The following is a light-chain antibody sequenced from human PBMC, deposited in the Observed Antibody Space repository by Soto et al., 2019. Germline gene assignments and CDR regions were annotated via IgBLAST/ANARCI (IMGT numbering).Light chain of an antibody. CDR3: SSYSTNSPVL. CDR1: SSDVGGYSY. V-gene: IGLV2-14*03. CDR2: DVS. J-gene: IGLJ2*01. Sequence: QSVLTQPASVSGSPGQSITISCTGTSSDVGGYSYVSWYQHHPGKAPKLIIYDVSNRPSGVSNRFSASKSDNTASLTISGLQAEDEADYYCSSYSTNSPVLLGGGTNVTV.